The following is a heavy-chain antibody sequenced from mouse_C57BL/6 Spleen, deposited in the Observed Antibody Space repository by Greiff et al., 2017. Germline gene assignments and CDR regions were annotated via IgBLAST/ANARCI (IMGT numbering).Heavy chain of an antibody. CDR1: GYAFSSSW. Sequence: QVQLQQSGPELVKPGASVKISCKASGYAFSSSWMNWVKQRPGKGLEWIGRIYPGDGDTNYNGKFKGKATLTADKSSSTAYMQLSSLTSEDSAVYFCARGGYGSSYGFDYWGQGTTLTVSS. J-gene: IGHJ2*01. CDR3: ARGGYGSSYGFDY. D-gene: IGHD1-1*01. CDR2: IYPGDGDT. V-gene: IGHV1-82*01.